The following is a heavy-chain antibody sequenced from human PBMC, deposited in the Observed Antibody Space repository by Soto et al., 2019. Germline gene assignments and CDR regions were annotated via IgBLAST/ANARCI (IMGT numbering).Heavy chain of an antibody. J-gene: IGHJ5*02. V-gene: IGHV3-74*01. CDR2: VNSDGSST. CDR3: VRSYSGTYGCFEP. Sequence: PGGSLRLSCAASGFTISSHWMHWVRQAPGKGLVWVSRVNSDGSSTSYADSVKGRFIISRDNAKNTLYLQMNILRTEDTAVYYCVRSYSGTYGCFEPWGQGTLVTVSS. D-gene: IGHD1-26*01. CDR1: GFTISSHW.